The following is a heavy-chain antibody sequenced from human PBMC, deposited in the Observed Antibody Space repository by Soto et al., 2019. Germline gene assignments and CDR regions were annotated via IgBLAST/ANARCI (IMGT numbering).Heavy chain of an antibody. CDR3: TTDYGDYSYYYGMDV. CDR2: IKSKTDGGTT. Sequence: GGSLRLSCAASGFTFSNAWMSWVRQAPGKGLEWVGRIKSKTDGGTTDYAAPVKGRFTISRDDSKNTLYLQMNSLKTEDTAVYYCTTDYGDYSYYYGMDVWGQGTTVTVSS. V-gene: IGHV3-15*01. J-gene: IGHJ6*02. D-gene: IGHD4-17*01. CDR1: GFTFSNAW.